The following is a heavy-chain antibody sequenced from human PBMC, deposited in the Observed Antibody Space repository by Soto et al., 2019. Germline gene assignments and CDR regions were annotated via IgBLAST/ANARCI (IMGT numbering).Heavy chain of an antibody. CDR1: GFTFSSYA. J-gene: IGHJ4*02. D-gene: IGHD3-10*01. CDR2: ISGSGGST. Sequence: GGSLRLSCAASGFTFSSYAMSWVRQAPGKGLEWVSAISGSGGSTYYADSVKGRFTISRDNSKNTLYLQMNSLRAEDTAVYYCANYPELWFGELLGYWGQGTLVTVSS. V-gene: IGHV3-23*01. CDR3: ANYPELWFGELLGY.